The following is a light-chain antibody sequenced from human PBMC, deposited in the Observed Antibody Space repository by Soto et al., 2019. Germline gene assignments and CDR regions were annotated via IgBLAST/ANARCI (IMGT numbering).Light chain of an antibody. J-gene: IGKJ1*01. CDR3: QQSYSNPTWT. CDR1: QSISTY. V-gene: IGKV1-39*01. Sequence: DIQLTQSPSSLSASLGDRVPTAFRASQSISTYLNWYQHKPGEATKLMVYDSSTLQNGVPSRFSGSGFGAEFTLTISGLQPEDFADYYCQQSYSNPTWTFGQGTKVDIK. CDR2: DSS.